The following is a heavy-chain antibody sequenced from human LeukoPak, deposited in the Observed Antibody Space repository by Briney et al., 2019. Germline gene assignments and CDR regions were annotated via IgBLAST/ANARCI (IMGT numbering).Heavy chain of an antibody. J-gene: IGHJ4*02. CDR2: INAGNGNT. CDR3: ARLAGYYDSSGYLDPFDY. V-gene: IGHV1-3*01. CDR1: GYTFTSYA. D-gene: IGHD3-22*01. Sequence: ASVKVACKACGYTFTSYAMHWVRQAPGQRLDWVGWINAGNGNTKYSQKFQGRVTITRDTSASTAYMELSSLRSEDTAVYYCARLAGYYDSSGYLDPFDYWGQGTLVTVSS.